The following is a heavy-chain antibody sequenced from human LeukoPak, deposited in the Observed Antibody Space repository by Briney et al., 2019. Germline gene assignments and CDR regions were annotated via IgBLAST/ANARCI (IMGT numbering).Heavy chain of an antibody. CDR3: AKDRGYSYGYGAASDAFDI. Sequence: PGGSLRLSCAASGFTFSSYAMSWVRQAPGKGLEWVSAISGSGGSTYYADSVKGRFTISRDNSKNTLYLQMNSLRAEDTAVYYCAKDRGYSYGYGAASDAFDIWGQGTMVTVSS. CDR1: GFTFSSYA. CDR2: ISGSGGST. V-gene: IGHV3-23*01. J-gene: IGHJ3*02. D-gene: IGHD5-18*01.